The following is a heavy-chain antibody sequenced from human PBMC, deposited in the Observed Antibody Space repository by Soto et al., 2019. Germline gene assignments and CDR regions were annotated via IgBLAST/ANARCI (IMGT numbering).Heavy chain of an antibody. Sequence: GASVKVSCAASGFTFSSSWMDWVRQAPGKGLEWVANINPDGSEKHYVGSVEGRFTISRDNAKNSLYLQMSSLTAEDSALYYCSRSLDSYGQGARVTVSS. J-gene: IGHJ4*02. CDR1: GFTFSSSW. V-gene: IGHV3-7*01. CDR3: SRSLDS. CDR2: INPDGSEK.